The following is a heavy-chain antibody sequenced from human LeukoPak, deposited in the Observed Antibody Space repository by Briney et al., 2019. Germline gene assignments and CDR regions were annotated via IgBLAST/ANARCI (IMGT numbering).Heavy chain of an antibody. CDR3: ATDGNFDL. Sequence: PSETLSLTCTVSGVSISTYSWSWIRQPPGKGLEWIGYISYSGSTSYNPSLRSRVTISVDTSKNQFSLKLSSVTAADTAVYYCATDGNFDLWGRGTLVTVSS. CDR2: ISYSGST. J-gene: IGHJ2*01. D-gene: IGHD1-26*01. V-gene: IGHV4-59*01. CDR1: GVSISTYS.